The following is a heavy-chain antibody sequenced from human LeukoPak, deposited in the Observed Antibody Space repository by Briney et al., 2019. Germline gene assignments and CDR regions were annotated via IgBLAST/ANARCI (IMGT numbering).Heavy chain of an antibody. V-gene: IGHV4-59*01. J-gene: IGHJ3*02. D-gene: IGHD1-26*01. CDR3: ARGGSIVGATPHDTFDI. Sequence: PSETLSPTCTVSGGAISFYYWSWIRQPPGKGLEWTGYFYYSGSTNYNPSLKSRVTLSVDTSKSQFSMKLSSVTAADTAVYYCARGGSIVGATPHDTFDIWGQGTLVTVSS. CDR2: FYYSGST. CDR1: GGAISFYY.